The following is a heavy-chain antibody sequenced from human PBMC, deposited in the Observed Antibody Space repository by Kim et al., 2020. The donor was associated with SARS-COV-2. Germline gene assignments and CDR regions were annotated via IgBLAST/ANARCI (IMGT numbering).Heavy chain of an antibody. CDR3: ARDDSSGYYTPN. J-gene: IGHJ4*02. CDR2: IYYSGST. CDR1: GGSISSGGYY. D-gene: IGHD3-22*01. V-gene: IGHV4-31*03. Sequence: SETLSLTCTVSGGSISSGGYYWSWIRQHPGKGLEWIGYIYYSGSTYYNPSLKSRVTISVDTSKNQFSLKLSSVTAADTAVYYCARDDSSGYYTPNWGQGTLVAVPS.